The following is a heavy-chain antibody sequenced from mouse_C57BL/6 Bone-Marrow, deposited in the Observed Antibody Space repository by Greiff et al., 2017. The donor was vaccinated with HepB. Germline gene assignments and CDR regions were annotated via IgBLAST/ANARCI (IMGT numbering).Heavy chain of an antibody. V-gene: IGHV1-64*01. D-gene: IGHD3-2*02. J-gene: IGHJ4*01. CDR3: ARTGKLRFLMDY. CDR2: IHPNSGST. CDR1: GYTFTSYW. Sequence: VQLQQSGAELVKPGASVKLSCKASGYTFTSYWMHWVKQRPGQGLEWIGMIHPNSGSTNYNEKFKSKATLTVDKSSSTAYMQLSSLTSEDSAVYYCARTGKLRFLMDYWGQGTSVTVSS.